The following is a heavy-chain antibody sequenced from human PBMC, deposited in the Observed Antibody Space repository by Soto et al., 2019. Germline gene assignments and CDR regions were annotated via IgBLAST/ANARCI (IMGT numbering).Heavy chain of an antibody. CDR1: RFSLSSTGVG. Sequence: YGPTLVSPPQTLTLTCSFSRFSLSSTGVGVGLIRQPPGTALEWVALSYWNDDKRYSPSLKSRLTITKDTSKNQVILTVTNTVPVDTATFYCGHIPENSRYFDYWDQGALVTGSS. J-gene: IGHJ4*02. D-gene: IGHD3-22*01. V-gene: IGHV2-5*01. CDR2: SYWNDDK. CDR3: GHIPENSRYFDY.